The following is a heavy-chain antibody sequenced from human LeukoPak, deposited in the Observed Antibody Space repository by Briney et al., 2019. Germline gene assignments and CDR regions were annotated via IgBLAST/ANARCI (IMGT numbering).Heavy chain of an antibody. D-gene: IGHD1-26*01. CDR2: FDPEDGET. V-gene: IGHV1-24*01. J-gene: IGHJ4*02. Sequence: ASVKVSCKVSGYTLTELSMHWLRQAPGKGLEWMGGFDPEDGETIYAQKFQGRVTMTEDISTDTAYMELSSLRSEDTAVYYCATEVRELLAYDYWGQGTLVTVSS. CDR3: ATEVRELLAYDY. CDR1: GYTLTELS.